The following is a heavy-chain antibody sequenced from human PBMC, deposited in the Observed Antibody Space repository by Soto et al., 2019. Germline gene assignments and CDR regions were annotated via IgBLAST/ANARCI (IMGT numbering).Heavy chain of an antibody. CDR3: ARDLPYSSSWYYYYGMDV. J-gene: IGHJ6*02. CDR2: INSDGSST. V-gene: IGHV3-74*01. CDR1: GFTFSSYW. Sequence: GGSLRLSCAASGFTFSSYWMHWVRQAPGKGLVWVSRINSDGSSTSYADSVKGRFTISRDNAKNTLYLQMNSLRAEDTAVYYCARDLPYSSSWYYYYGMDVWGQGTTVTVSS. D-gene: IGHD6-13*01.